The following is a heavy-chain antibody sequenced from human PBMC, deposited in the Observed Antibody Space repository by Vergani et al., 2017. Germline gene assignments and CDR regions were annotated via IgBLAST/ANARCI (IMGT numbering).Heavy chain of an antibody. Sequence: QVQLVQSGAEVKKPGASVKVSCKASGYTFTSYGISWVRQAPGQGLEGMGWISAYNGNTNYAQKLQGRVTMTTDTSTSTAYMELRGLRSDDTAVYYCARVGHEWELPGQEPDYWGQGTLVTVSS. CDR2: ISAYNGNT. CDR3: ARVGHEWELPGQEPDY. D-gene: IGHD1-26*01. J-gene: IGHJ4*02. V-gene: IGHV1-18*04. CDR1: GYTFTSYG.